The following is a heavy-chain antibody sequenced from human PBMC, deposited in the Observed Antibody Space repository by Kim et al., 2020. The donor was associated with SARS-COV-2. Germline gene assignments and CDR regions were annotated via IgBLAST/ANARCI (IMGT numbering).Heavy chain of an antibody. V-gene: IGHV3-30-3*01. CDR2: ISYDGSNK. Sequence: GGSLRLSCAASGFTFSSYAMHWVRQAPGKGLEWVAVISYDGSNKYYADSVKGRFTISRDNSKNTLYLQMNSLRAEDTAVYYCARALGILTPWGYYGMDVWGQGTTVTVSS. J-gene: IGHJ6*02. CDR3: ARALGILTPWGYYGMDV. D-gene: IGHD3-9*01. CDR1: GFTFSSYA.